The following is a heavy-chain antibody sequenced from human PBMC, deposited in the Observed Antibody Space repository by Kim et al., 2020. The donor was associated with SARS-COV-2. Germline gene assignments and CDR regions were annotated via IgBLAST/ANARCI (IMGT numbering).Heavy chain of an antibody. J-gene: IGHJ6*02. Sequence: SVKGRFTISRDNSKNTLYLQMNSLRAEDTAVYYCAKATTAMFDYYYGMDVWGQGTTVTVSS. D-gene: IGHD4-4*01. CDR3: AKATTAMFDYYYGMDV. V-gene: IGHV3-23*01.